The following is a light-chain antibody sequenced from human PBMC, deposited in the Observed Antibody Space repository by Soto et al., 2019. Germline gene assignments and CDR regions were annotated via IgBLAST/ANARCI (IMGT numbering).Light chain of an antibody. CDR2: SAS. V-gene: IGKV1-12*01. CDR3: QQGASFPLT. CDR1: QHINRW. J-gene: IGKJ3*01. Sequence: DIPMTQSPSSVSASVGDRVTITCRTSQHINRWLAWHQQKPGEAPNLLIFSASSLQVGVPSRFSGSGSGTDFTLTITNLQPEDVATYYCQQGASFPLTFGPGTKVDLK.